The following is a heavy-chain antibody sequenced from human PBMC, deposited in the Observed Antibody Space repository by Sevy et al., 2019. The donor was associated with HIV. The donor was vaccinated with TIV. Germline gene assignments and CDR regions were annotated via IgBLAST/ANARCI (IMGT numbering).Heavy chain of an antibody. CDR3: ARGPPDGSYDYFDY. CDR2: ISGSSNYI. Sequence: GGSLRLSCAASAFTCSSYNMNWVRQAPGKGLEWVSCISGSSNYIYYAESLKGRFMISRDNAKNTLYLQMNSLRADDTAVYYCARGPPDGSYDYFDYWGQGTLVTVSS. D-gene: IGHD1-26*01. CDR1: AFTCSSYN. V-gene: IGHV3-21*06. J-gene: IGHJ4*02.